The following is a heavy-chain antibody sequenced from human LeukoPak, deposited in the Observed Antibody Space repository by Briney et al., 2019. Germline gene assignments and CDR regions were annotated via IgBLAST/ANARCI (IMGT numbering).Heavy chain of an antibody. CDR2: IHFGGTT. CDR3: ARDSPDGYTSGHHFYYMDV. V-gene: IGHV4-4*07. CDR1: GGSISPYY. Sequence: SETLSLTCTVSGGSISPYYWTWIRQSAGKGLEFMGRIHFGGTTNYNPSLMSRITLSVDTSKSHVSLKLSSVTAADTAVYYCARDSPDGYTSGHHFYYMDVWGNGTTVTVSS. D-gene: IGHD5-18*01. J-gene: IGHJ6*03.